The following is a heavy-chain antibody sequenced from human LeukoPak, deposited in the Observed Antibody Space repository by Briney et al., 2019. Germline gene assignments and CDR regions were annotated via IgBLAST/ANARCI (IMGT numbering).Heavy chain of an antibody. D-gene: IGHD3-3*02. J-gene: IGHJ3*02. V-gene: IGHV4-38-2*01. Sequence: SETLSLTCAVSGYSISSGYYWGWIRQPPGKGLEWIGSIYHSGSTYYNPSLKSRVTISVDTSKNQFSLKLSSVTAADTAVYHCARGAFSFPDAFDIWGQGTMVTVSS. CDR3: ARGAFSFPDAFDI. CDR2: IYHSGST. CDR1: GYSISSGYY.